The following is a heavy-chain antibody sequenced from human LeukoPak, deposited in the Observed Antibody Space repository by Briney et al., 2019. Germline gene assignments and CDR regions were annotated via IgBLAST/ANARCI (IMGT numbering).Heavy chain of an antibody. Sequence: ASVKVSGKASGYTFTSYGISWVRQAPGQGLEWMGWISAYNGNTNYAQKLQGRVTMTTDTSTSTAYMELRSLRTDDTAVYYCARGGDSSSWYNWFDPWGQGTLVTVSS. V-gene: IGHV1-18*01. CDR2: ISAYNGNT. J-gene: IGHJ5*02. CDR1: GYTFTSYG. CDR3: ARGGDSSSWYNWFDP. D-gene: IGHD6-13*01.